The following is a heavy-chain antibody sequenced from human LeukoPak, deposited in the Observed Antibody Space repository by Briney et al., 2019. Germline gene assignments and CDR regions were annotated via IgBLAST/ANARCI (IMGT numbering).Heavy chain of an antibody. CDR2: ISGTSDTT. J-gene: IGHJ3*02. Sequence: PGGSLRLSCAASGFILKNYAMSWVRQAPGKGLEWVSIISGTSDTTRYGDSVRGRFTTSRDNPRNTLYLQMNSLRVDDTAVYYCAKADATIGGAFDIWGKGTMVTVSS. D-gene: IGHD3-3*01. CDR3: AKADATIGGAFDI. CDR1: GFILKNYA. V-gene: IGHV3-23*01.